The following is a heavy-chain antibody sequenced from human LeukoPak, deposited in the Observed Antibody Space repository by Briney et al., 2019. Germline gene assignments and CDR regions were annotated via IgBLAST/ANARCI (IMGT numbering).Heavy chain of an antibody. CDR1: GFTFYDYA. Sequence: PGRSLRLSCAVSGFTFYDYAINWGRQAPGQGLELVSVIRWNSGTIGYADAVKGRFTLSRDNAKNSLYLQMNSPRAEDTALYYCAKDKSGSSWAFDYWGQGTLVTVSS. V-gene: IGHV3-9*01. D-gene: IGHD6-13*01. CDR3: AKDKSGSSWAFDY. J-gene: IGHJ4*02. CDR2: IRWNSGTI.